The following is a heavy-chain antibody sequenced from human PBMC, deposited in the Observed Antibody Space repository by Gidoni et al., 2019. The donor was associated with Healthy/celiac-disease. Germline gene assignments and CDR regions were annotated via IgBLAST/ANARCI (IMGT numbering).Heavy chain of an antibody. CDR2: INHSGST. J-gene: IGHJ5*02. D-gene: IGHD3-10*01. CDR3: ARGRGRAPGRWFDP. CDR1: GRSFSGYY. Sequence: QVQLQHWGAGLLKPPDTLSLPCAVYGRSFSGYYWSWTRQPPGKGLEWIGEINHSGSTTYNPSLKSRVTISVDTSKNQFSLKLSSVTAADTAVYYCARGRGRAPGRWFDPWGQGTLVTVSS. V-gene: IGHV4-34*01.